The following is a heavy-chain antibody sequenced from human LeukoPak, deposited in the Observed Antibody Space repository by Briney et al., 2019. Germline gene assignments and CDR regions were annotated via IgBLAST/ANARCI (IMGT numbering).Heavy chain of an antibody. J-gene: IGHJ3*02. CDR3: TAIYYCAKQLYRSDAFDI. CDR2: ISGSGVST. Sequence: GGSLRLSCAASGFTFSTYTMNWVRQAPGKGLEWVSTISGSGVSTYYADSVKGRFTISRDNSKNTLYMQMNSLRAEDSLRAEDTAIYYCAKQLYRSDAFDIWGQGTLVTVSS. D-gene: IGHD3-10*01. V-gene: IGHV3-23*01. CDR1: GFTFSTYT.